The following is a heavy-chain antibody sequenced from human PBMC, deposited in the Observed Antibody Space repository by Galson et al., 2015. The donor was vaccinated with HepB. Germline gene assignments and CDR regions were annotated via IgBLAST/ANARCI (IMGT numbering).Heavy chain of an antibody. D-gene: IGHD1-14*01. V-gene: IGHV3-30*04. Sequence: SLRLSCAASGFTFRSYAMHWVRQAPGKGLEWAAVISYDGSNKYYADSVKGRFTISRDNSKNTLYLQMNSLRAEDTAVYYCAKSQKTGYFDYWGQGTLVTVSS. CDR1: GFTFRSYA. CDR2: ISYDGSNK. J-gene: IGHJ4*02. CDR3: AKSQKTGYFDY.